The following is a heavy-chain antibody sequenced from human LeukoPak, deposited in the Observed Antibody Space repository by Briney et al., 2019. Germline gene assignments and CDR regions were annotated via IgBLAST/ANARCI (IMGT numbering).Heavy chain of an antibody. CDR1: GYTFINNW. CDR2: INPSGSST. V-gene: IGHV1-46*01. Sequence: ASVKVSCRASGYTFINNWMHWVRQAPGQGLEWMGLINPSGSSTSYAQKFQGRLSLTRDMSTSTDYMELGSLRSEDTAVYYCARDNSVGDTAWWFDPWGQGTLVTVSS. CDR3: ARDNSVGDTAWWFDP. J-gene: IGHJ5*02. D-gene: IGHD1-26*01.